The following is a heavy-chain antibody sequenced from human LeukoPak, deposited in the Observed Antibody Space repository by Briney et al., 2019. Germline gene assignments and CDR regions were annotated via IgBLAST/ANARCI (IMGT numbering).Heavy chain of an antibody. CDR1: GDSVSSNSAS. Sequence: SQTLPLTCAISGDSVSSNSASWNWIRQSPSRGLEWLGRAYYRSKWYTDYAVSVQSRITINPDTSKNQFSLHLNSMTPEDTAVYYCARDPDNSYEWGPFDPWGQGTLVTVSS. CDR3: ARDPDNSYEWGPFDP. D-gene: IGHD1-1*01. J-gene: IGHJ5*02. CDR2: AYYRSKWYT. V-gene: IGHV6-1*01.